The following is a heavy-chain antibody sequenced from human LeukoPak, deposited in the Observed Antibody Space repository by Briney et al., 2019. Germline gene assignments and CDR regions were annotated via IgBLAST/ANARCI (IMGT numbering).Heavy chain of an antibody. CDR1: DDSITMYY. J-gene: IGHJ4*02. CDR2: VDHTGST. V-gene: IGHV4-59*12. D-gene: IGHD3-9*01. Sequence: SSETLSLTCSVSDDSITMYYWTWIRQPPGKGLEWIGYVDHTGSTNFNPSLNGRVSISRDTTKNLFSLRLRSVTAADTAVYYCARVRYDILTGYYEGGGRIDYWGQGTLVTVSS. CDR3: ARVRYDILTGYYEGGGRIDY.